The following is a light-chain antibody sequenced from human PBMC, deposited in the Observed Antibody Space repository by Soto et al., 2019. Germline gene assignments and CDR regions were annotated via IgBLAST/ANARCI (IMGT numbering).Light chain of an antibody. J-gene: IGLJ2*01. Sequence: QSVLTQSPSASASLGASVKLTCTLSSGHSSYAIAWHQQHPEKGPRYLMKLNSDGSHSKGDVIPDRFSGSSSGAERYLTISSLQSEDEADYYCQTWGTGVVVFGGGTKLTVL. CDR1: SGHSSYA. CDR2: LNSDGSH. CDR3: QTWGTGVVV. V-gene: IGLV4-69*01.